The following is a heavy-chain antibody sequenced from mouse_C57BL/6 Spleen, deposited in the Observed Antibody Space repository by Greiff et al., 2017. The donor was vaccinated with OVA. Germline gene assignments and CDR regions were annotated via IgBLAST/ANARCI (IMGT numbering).Heavy chain of an antibody. V-gene: IGHV10-1*01. Sequence: EVKLLESGGGLVQPKGSLKLSCAASGFSFNTYAMNWVRQAPGKGLEWVARIRSKSNNYATYYADSVKDRFTISRDDSESMLYLQMNNLKTEDTAMYYCVRHRTGTPFDYWGQGTTLTVSS. CDR2: IRSKSNNYAT. CDR1: GFSFNTYA. CDR3: VRHRTGTPFDY. D-gene: IGHD4-1*01. J-gene: IGHJ2*01.